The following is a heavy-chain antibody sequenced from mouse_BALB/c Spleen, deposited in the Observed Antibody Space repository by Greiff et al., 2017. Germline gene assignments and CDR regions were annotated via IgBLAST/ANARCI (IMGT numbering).Heavy chain of an antibody. J-gene: IGHJ4*01. Sequence: QLKQSGPELVKPGASVKMSCKASGYTFTSYVMHWVKQKPGQGLEWIGYINPYNDGTKYNEKFKGKATLTSDKSSSTAYMELSSLTSEDSAVYYCARRGELGLYAMDYWGQGTSVTVSS. CDR1: GYTFTSYV. V-gene: IGHV1-14*01. CDR2: INPYNDGT. CDR3: ARRGELGLYAMDY. D-gene: IGHD4-1*01.